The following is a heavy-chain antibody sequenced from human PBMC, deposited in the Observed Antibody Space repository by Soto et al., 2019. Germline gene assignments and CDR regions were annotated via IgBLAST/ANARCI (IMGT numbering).Heavy chain of an antibody. Sequence: QVQLVQSGAEEKKPGASVKVSCKASGYTFTSYAMHWVRQAPGQRLEWMGWINAGNGNTKYSQKFQGRVTITRDTSASTAYMELSSLRAEDTAVYDFASNPLGTTTYGMDVWGQGTTVTVSS. CDR3: ASNPLGTTTYGMDV. D-gene: IGHD1-7*01. V-gene: IGHV1-3*05. J-gene: IGHJ6*02. CDR1: GYTFTSYA. CDR2: INAGNGNT.